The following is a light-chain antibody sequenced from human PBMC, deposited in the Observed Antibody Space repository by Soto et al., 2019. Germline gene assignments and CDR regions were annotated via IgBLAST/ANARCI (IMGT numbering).Light chain of an antibody. J-gene: IGLJ3*02. CDR3: AAWDDSLNGGV. Sequence: QSVLTQPPSASGTPGQRVTISCSGGSSNIGSNTVNWYQHLPGTAPKLLIYSNDQRPSGVPDRFSGSKSGTSASLAISGLQSEAEADYYCAAWDDSLNGGVFGGGTKVTVL. CDR2: SND. CDR1: SSNIGSNT. V-gene: IGLV1-44*01.